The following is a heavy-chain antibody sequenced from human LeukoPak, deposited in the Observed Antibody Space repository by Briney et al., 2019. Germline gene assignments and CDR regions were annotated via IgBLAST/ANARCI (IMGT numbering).Heavy chain of an antibody. CDR3: ARGLGSGWPFDY. D-gene: IGHD6-19*01. V-gene: IGHV4-59*01. Sequence: SETLSLTCTVSGGSISSYYWTWIRQPPGKGLEYIGYVYYNGSTNCNPSLKSRVTISVDTSKNQFSLKLTSITAADTAMYYCARGLGSGWPFDYWGQGTLVTVSS. J-gene: IGHJ4*02. CDR1: GGSISSYY. CDR2: VYYNGST.